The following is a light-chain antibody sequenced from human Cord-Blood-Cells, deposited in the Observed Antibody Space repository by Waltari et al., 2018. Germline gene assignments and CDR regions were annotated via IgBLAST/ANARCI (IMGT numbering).Light chain of an antibody. Sequence: DIQMTQSPSSLSASVGDRVTITCQASQDISNYLNWYQQKPGKAPKLLIDDASNLETGVPSRFSGSGSGTDFTCTISSLQPEDIATYYCQQYDNLITFDQGTRLEIK. V-gene: IGKV1-33*01. CDR1: QDISNY. CDR3: QQYDNLIT. J-gene: IGKJ5*01. CDR2: DAS.